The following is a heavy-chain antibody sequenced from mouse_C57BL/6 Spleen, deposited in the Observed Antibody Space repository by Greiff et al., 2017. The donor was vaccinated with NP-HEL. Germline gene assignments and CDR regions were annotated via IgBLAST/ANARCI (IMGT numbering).Heavy chain of an antibody. Sequence: QVQLQQSGAELVKPGASVKISCKASGYAFSSYWMNWVKQRPGKGLEWIGQIYPGDGDTNYNGKFKGKATLTADKSSSTAYMQLSSLTSEDSAVYFCARSGYYGRAMDYWGQGTSVTVSS. J-gene: IGHJ4*01. CDR1: GYAFSSYW. V-gene: IGHV1-80*01. CDR3: ARSGYYGRAMDY. D-gene: IGHD1-1*01. CDR2: IYPGDGDT.